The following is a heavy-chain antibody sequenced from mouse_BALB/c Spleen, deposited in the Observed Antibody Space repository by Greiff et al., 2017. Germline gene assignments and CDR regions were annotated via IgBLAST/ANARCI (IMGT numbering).Heavy chain of an antibody. CDR3: ARSHKYYFDY. Sequence: EVQLQESGGGLVQPGGSRKLSCAASGFTFSSFGMHWVRQAPEKGLEWVAYISSGSSTIYYADTVKGRFTISRDNPKNTLFLQMTSLRSEDTAMYYCARSHKYYFDYWGQGTTLTVSS. J-gene: IGHJ2*01. CDR2: ISSGSSTI. CDR1: GFTFSSFG. V-gene: IGHV5-17*02.